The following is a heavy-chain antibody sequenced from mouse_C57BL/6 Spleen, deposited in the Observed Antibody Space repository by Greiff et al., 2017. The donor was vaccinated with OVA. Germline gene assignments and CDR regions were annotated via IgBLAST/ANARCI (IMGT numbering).Heavy chain of an antibody. CDR2: IYPGSGNT. Sequence: VQLQESGPELVKPGASVKISCKASGYSFTSYYIHWVKQRPGQGLEWIGWIYPGSGNTKYNEKFKGQATLTADTATSTVSMQMSSLTSEDSAVYYCARPYYGSSDGFAYWGQGTLVTVSA. J-gene: IGHJ3*01. CDR3: ARPYYGSSDGFAY. V-gene: IGHV1-66*01. D-gene: IGHD1-1*01. CDR1: GYSFTSYY.